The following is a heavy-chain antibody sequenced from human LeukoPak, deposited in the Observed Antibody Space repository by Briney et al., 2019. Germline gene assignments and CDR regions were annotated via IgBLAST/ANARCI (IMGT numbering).Heavy chain of an antibody. CDR3: ARDEGNWNYVLANYYYYMDV. J-gene: IGHJ6*03. V-gene: IGHV3-21*01. CDR1: GFTFSSYS. D-gene: IGHD1-7*01. Sequence: GGSLRLSCAASGFTFSSYSMNWVRQAPGKGLEWVSSISSSSGYIYYADSVKGRFTISRDNAKNSLYLQMNSLRAEDTAVYYCARDEGNWNYVLANYYYYMDVWGKGTTVTVSS. CDR2: ISSSSGYI.